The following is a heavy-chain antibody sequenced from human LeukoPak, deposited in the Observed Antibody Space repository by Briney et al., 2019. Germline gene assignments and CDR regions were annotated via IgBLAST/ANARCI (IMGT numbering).Heavy chain of an antibody. V-gene: IGHV4-39*07. CDR3: ARDIYYYYYMDV. CDR1: GGSISSSSYY. CDR2: IYYSGST. J-gene: IGHJ6*03. Sequence: PSETLSLTCTVSGGSISSSSYYWGWIRQPPGKGLEWIGHIYYSGSTSYNPARKSRITISVERTKNQFSLELTSVTAADTRVYYCARDIYYYYYMDVWGTGTTVTVSS.